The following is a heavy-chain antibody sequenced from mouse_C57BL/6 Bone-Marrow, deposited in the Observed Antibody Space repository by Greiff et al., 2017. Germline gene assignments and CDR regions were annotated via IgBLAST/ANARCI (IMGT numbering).Heavy chain of an antibody. CDR2: INPNNGGT. J-gene: IGHJ4*01. CDR1: GYTFTDYY. D-gene: IGHD6-2*01. Sequence: EVQLQQSGPELVKPGASVKISCKASGYTFTDYYMNWVKQSHGKSLEWIGDINPNNGGTSYNQKFKGKATLTVDKSSSTAYMELRSLTSEDSAVYYCARGYLFYAMDYWGQGTSVTVSS. CDR3: ARGYLFYAMDY. V-gene: IGHV1-26*01.